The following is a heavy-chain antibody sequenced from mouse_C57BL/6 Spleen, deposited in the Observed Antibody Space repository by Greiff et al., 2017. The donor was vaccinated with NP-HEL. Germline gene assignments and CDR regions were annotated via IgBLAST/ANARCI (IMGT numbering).Heavy chain of an antibody. Sequence: QVQLKQSGAELVKPGASVKISCKASGYAFSSYWMNWVKQRPGKGLEWIGQIYPGDGDTNYNGKFKGKATLTADKSSSTAYMQLSSLTSEDSAVYFCASSNYYGSRSFDYWGQGTTLTVSS. CDR1: GYAFSSYW. D-gene: IGHD1-1*01. CDR2: IYPGDGDT. CDR3: ASSNYYGSRSFDY. V-gene: IGHV1-80*01. J-gene: IGHJ2*01.